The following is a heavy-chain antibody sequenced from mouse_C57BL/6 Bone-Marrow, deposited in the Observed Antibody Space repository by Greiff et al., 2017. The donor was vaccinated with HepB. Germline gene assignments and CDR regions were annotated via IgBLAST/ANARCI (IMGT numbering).Heavy chain of an antibody. V-gene: IGHV5-6*01. CDR1: GFTFSSYG. CDR3: ERQVRPYFDY. J-gene: IGHJ2*03. Sequence: EVQLVESGGDLVKPGGSLKLSCAASGFTFSSYGMSWVRQTPDKRLEWVATISSGGSYTYYPDSVKGRNTISRDNAKNTLYLQMSSLNSEDTAMSYCERQVRPYFDYEGRGTGLTVSS. CDR2: ISSGGSYT. D-gene: IGHD2-1*01.